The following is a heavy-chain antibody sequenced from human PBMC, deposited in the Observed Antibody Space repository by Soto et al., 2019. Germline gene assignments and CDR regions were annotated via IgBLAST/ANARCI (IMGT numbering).Heavy chain of an antibody. D-gene: IGHD2-2*01. CDR2: IIPIFNTV. Sequence: SVKVSCKASGGTFSSSAINWVRQAPGQGLEWMGGIIPIFNTVNYAQEFQARVTITADDSTSTAYMELSSLTSEDTAVYYCARVVPGAEAWFGPWGQGTLVTVSS. J-gene: IGHJ5*02. CDR3: ARVVPGAEAWFGP. CDR1: GGTFSSSA. V-gene: IGHV1-69*01.